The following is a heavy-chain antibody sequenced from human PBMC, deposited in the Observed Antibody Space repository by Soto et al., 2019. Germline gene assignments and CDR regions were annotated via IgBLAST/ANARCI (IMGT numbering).Heavy chain of an antibody. Sequence: QVQLQESGPGLVKPSETLSLTCTVSGGSVSSGSYYWSWIRQPPGKGLEWIGYIYYSGSTNYNPYLKSRVTISVDTSKNQFSLKLSSVTAADTAVYYCARDALVRDYRDYWGQGTLVTVSS. CDR2: IYYSGST. V-gene: IGHV4-61*01. CDR1: GGSVSSGSYY. CDR3: ARDALVRDYRDY. J-gene: IGHJ4*02. D-gene: IGHD6-6*01.